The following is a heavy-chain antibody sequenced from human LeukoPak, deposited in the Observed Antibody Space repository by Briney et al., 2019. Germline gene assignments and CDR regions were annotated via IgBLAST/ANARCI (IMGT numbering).Heavy chain of an antibody. CDR2: ISSSSSYI. D-gene: IGHD5-12*01. Sequence: GGSLRLSCAASGFTFSSYSMNWVRQAPGKGLEWVSSISSSSSYIYYADSVKGRFTISRDNAKNSLYLQMNSLRAEDTAVYYCARGGYSGYDYGFDYWGQGTLVTVSS. CDR1: GFTFSSYS. CDR3: ARGGYSGYDYGFDY. V-gene: IGHV3-21*01. J-gene: IGHJ4*02.